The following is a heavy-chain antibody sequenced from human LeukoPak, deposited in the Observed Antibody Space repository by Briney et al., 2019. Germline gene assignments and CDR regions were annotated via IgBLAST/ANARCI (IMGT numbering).Heavy chain of an antibody. J-gene: IGHJ4*02. D-gene: IGHD3-3*01. V-gene: IGHV3-23*01. CDR3: ARDEGTIFGVVISSRYYVDY. CDR1: GFTFSSYA. Sequence: GGSLRLSCAASGFTFSSYAMSWVRQAPGKGLEWVSAISGSGGSTYYADSVKGRFTISRDNSKNTLYLQMNSLRAEDTAVYYCARDEGTIFGVVISSRYYVDYWGQGTLVTVSS. CDR2: ISGSGGST.